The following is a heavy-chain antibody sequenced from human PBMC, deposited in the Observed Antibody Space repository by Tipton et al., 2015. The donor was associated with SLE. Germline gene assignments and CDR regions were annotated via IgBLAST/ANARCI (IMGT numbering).Heavy chain of an antibody. J-gene: IGHJ5*02. Sequence: TLSLTCTVFGGSISSSSYYWGWIRQPPGKGLEWIGSIYYSGSTYYNPSLKSRVTISVDTSKNQFSLKLSSVTAADTAVYYCARGKALYSRAAGSSFDPWGQGTLVTVSS. CDR2: IYYSGST. D-gene: IGHD6-13*01. V-gene: IGHV4-39*07. CDR3: ARGKALYSRAAGSSFDP. CDR1: GGSISSSSYY.